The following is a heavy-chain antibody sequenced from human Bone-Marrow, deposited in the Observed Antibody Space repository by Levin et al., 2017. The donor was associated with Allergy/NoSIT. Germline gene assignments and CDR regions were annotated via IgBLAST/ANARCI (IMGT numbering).Heavy chain of an antibody. Sequence: GESLKISCTISGYTFSDYYIHWVRQAPGQGLEWMGWINPKRGDTNFAQKFHGRVVLSRNTSISTAYMELGSLRSADTALYYCARGGSGSNDYWGQGTLVTVSS. CDR3: ARGGSGSNDY. V-gene: IGHV1-2*02. CDR1: GYTFSDYY. D-gene: IGHD1-26*01. CDR2: INPKRGDT. J-gene: IGHJ4*02.